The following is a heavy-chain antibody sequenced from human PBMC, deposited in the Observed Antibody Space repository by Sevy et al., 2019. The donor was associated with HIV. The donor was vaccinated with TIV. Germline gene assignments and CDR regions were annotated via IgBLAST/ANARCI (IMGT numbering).Heavy chain of an antibody. CDR3: ARGARRSIFGVVDSYDY. CDR1: GFTFSSYG. D-gene: IGHD3-3*01. Sequence: GGSLRLSCTASGFTFSSYGMHWVRQAPGKGLEWVAIIWYDGSDKYHTDSVKGRFTISRDNSKNMLYLQMNSLIVEDTAVYDCARGARRSIFGVVDSYDYWGQGTLVTVSS. CDR2: IWYDGSDK. J-gene: IGHJ4*02. V-gene: IGHV3-33*01.